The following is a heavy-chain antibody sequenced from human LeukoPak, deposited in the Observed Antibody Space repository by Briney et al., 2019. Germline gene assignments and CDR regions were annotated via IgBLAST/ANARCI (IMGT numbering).Heavy chain of an antibody. CDR3: AKLRGYSYGYEYFDL. V-gene: IGHV3-23*01. D-gene: IGHD5-18*01. CDR2: ISGSGGST. CDR1: GFTFSSYA. J-gene: IGHJ2*01. Sequence: GGSLRLSCAASGFTFSSYAMSWVRQAPGKGLEGVSAISGSGGSTYYADSVKGRFTISRDNSKNTLYLQMNSLRAEDTAVYYCAKLRGYSYGYEYFDLWGRGTLVTVSS.